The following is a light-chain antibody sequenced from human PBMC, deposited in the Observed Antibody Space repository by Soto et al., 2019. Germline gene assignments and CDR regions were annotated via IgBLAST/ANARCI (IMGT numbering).Light chain of an antibody. CDR2: DAS. Sequence: EIVLTQSPATLSLSPGERATLSCRASQSLDSFLAWYQQKPGQAPRLLIYDASNRATGIPARFSGSGSGTDFTLTISSLEPEDFAVYYCQQRSNWPITFGQGTRLEI. CDR3: QQRSNWPIT. V-gene: IGKV3-11*01. J-gene: IGKJ5*01. CDR1: QSLDSF.